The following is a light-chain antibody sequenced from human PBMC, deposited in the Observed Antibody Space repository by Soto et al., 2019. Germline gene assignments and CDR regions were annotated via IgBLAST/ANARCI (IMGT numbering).Light chain of an antibody. V-gene: IGKV3-15*01. J-gene: IGKJ1*01. Sequence: EIVMTQSPATLSVSPGERATLSCRASQSVSSNLAWYQQKPGQAPRLLIYGASTRATGIPARFSGSGSGPEFTLTICSLQSEDFAVYYCQQYNNWPRTCGQGTKVEIK. CDR2: GAS. CDR1: QSVSSN. CDR3: QQYNNWPRT.